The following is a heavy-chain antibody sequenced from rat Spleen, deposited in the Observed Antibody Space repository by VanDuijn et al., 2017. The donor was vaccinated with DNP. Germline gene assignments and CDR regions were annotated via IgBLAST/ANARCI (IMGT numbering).Heavy chain of an antibody. CDR2: ITYDGSST. CDR1: GFTFSNYD. Sequence: EVQLVESGGGLVQPGRSMTLSCAASGFTFSNYDMAWVRQAPKKGLEWVATITYDGSSTYYRDSVKGRFTISRNNAKSTLYPQMDSLRSEDTATYHCTTHLDGSYAYGMDAWGQGTSVTVSS. D-gene: IGHD1-12*02. V-gene: IGHV5-7*01. J-gene: IGHJ4*01. CDR3: TTHLDGSYAYGMDA.